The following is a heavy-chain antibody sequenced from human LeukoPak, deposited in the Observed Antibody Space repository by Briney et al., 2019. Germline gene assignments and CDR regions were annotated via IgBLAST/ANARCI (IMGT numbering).Heavy chain of an antibody. CDR2: ISYSGST. CDR1: GGSISSYY. D-gene: IGHD3-10*01. V-gene: IGHV4-59*01. J-gene: IGHJ4*02. CDR3: ARGEPYYYGSGTLVDYFDY. Sequence: SETLSLTCTVSGGSISSYYWSWIRQPPGKGLEWIGYISYSGSTNYNPSLKSRVTISVDTSKNQFSLNLNSVTAADTAVYYCARGEPYYYGSGTLVDYFDYWGQGTLVTVSS.